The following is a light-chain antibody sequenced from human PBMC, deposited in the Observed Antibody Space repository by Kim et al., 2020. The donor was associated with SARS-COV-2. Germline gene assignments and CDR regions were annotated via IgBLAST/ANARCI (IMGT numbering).Light chain of an antibody. J-gene: IGLJ1*01. CDR2: RDN. V-gene: IGLV3-1*01. CDR1: KLGDKY. Sequence: VAPGQTASITCSGDKLGDKYDSWYQQKPGQSPVVVIFRDNRRPSGIPERFSGSNSGNTATLTISGTQAMDEADYYCQAWDSSIYVFGTGTKVTVL. CDR3: QAWDSSIYV.